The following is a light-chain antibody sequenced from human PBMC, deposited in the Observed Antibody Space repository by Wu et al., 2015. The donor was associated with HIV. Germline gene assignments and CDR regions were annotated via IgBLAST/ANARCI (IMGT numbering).Light chain of an antibody. CDR3: QQRSNWPLT. V-gene: IGKV3-11*01. Sequence: EIVLTQSPATPLSLSPGERATLSCRASQSVSGYLAWYQQKPGHAPRLLIYDTSNRATGIPARFSGSGSGTDFTLTVSRLEPEDFAVYYCQQRSNWPLTFGGGTKVEIK. J-gene: IGKJ4*01. CDR2: DTS. CDR1: QSVSGY.